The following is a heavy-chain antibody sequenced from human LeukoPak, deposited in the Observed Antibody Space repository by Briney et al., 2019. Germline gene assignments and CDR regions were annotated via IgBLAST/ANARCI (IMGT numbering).Heavy chain of an antibody. Sequence: GGSLRLSCAASGFSLSNYVMTWVRQAPGKGLEWVSTISSSGGSTYYADSVKGRFTISRDNSKNTLCLQMNSLRAEDTALYYCAIVAVPWYLVYAGQGRLVTVSS. D-gene: IGHD4-17*01. V-gene: IGHV3-23*01. CDR3: AIVAVPWYLVY. CDR2: ISSSGGST. J-gene: IGHJ4*02. CDR1: GFSLSNYV.